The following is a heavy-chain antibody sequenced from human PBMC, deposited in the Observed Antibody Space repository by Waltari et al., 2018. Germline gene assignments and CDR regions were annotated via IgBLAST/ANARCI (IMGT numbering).Heavy chain of an antibody. D-gene: IGHD2-21*02. CDR3: ARDTPSYCGGDCYRGYLDY. J-gene: IGHJ4*02. CDR1: GGTFSSYT. Sequence: QVQLVQSGAEVKKPGSSLKDSCKASGGTFSSYTISWVRQAPGQGLEWLGMISPSLGIANYAQKVQGRVTITADKAASTAYMELSSLRSEDTAVYYCARDTPSYCGGDCYRGYLDYWGQGTLVTVSS. V-gene: IGHV1-69*08. CDR2: ISPSLGIA.